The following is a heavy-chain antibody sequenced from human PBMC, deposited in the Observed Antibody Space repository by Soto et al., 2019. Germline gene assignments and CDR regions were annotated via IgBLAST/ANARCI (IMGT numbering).Heavy chain of an antibody. CDR2: ISYDGSNK. CDR3: AKSPHDYYGSGSYYNGMDV. J-gene: IGHJ6*02. Sequence: GGSLRLSCAASGFTFSSYGMHWVRQAPGKGLEWVAVISYDGSNKYYADSVKGRFTISRDNSKNTLYLQMNSLRAEDTAVYYCAKSPHDYYGSGSYYNGMDVWGQGTTVTVSS. CDR1: GFTFSSYG. V-gene: IGHV3-30*18. D-gene: IGHD3-10*01.